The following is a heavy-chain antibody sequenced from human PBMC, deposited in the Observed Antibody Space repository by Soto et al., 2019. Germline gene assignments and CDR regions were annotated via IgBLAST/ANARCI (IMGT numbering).Heavy chain of an antibody. CDR1: GDSISSYY. CDR2: IHATENT. D-gene: IGHD6-6*01. CDR3: ARALSSKPGLYFDH. J-gene: IGHJ4*02. V-gene: IGHV4-4*07. Sequence: QVQLQESGPGLVKPSETLSLTCTVSGDSISSYYWSWIRQPAGKGMEWIGRIHATENTNYNPSLKSRGTMSIDTSNSHFSLKLTSLTAADTAVYYCARALSSKPGLYFDHWGQGTLVTVSS.